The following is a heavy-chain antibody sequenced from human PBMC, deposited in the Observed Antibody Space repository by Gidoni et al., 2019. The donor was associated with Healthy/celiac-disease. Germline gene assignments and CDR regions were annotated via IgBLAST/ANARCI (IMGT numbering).Heavy chain of an antibody. J-gene: IGHJ3*02. V-gene: IGHV4-38-2*02. CDR1: GYSISSGYY. Sequence: QVQLQESGPGLVKPSETLSLTCTVSGYSISSGYYWGWIRQPPGKGLEWIGSIYHSGSTYYNPSLKSRVTISVDTSKNQFSLKLSSVTAADTAVYYCAREFLYGSGSYYNLGAFDIWGQGTMVTVSS. D-gene: IGHD3-10*01. CDR2: IYHSGST. CDR3: AREFLYGSGSYYNLGAFDI.